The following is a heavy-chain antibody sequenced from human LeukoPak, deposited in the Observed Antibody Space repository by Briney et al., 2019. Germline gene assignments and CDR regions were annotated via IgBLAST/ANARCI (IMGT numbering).Heavy chain of an antibody. CDR3: ARGPYSEGWYSEYFQH. V-gene: IGHV1-69*13. CDR2: IIPIFGTA. CDR1: GGTFSSYA. J-gene: IGHJ1*01. Sequence: GASVKVSCKASGGTFSSYAISWVRQAPGQGLEWMGGIIPIFGTANYAQKFQGRVTITADESTSTAYMELSSLRSEDTAVYYCARGPYSEGWYSEYFQHWGQGTLVTVSS. D-gene: IGHD6-19*01.